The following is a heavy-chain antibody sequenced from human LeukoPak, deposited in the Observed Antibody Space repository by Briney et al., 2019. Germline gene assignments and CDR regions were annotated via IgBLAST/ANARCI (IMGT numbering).Heavy chain of an antibody. J-gene: IGHJ4*02. D-gene: IGHD6-13*01. V-gene: IGHV4-30-2*01. Sequence: PSQTLSLTCTVSGGSISSGGYYWSWIRQPPGKGLEWIGYIYHSGSTNYNPSLKSRVTISVDTSKNQFSLKLSSVTAADTAVYYCARTGNSSSPFWGQGTLVTVSS. CDR2: IYHSGST. CDR1: GGSISSGGYY. CDR3: ARTGNSSSPF.